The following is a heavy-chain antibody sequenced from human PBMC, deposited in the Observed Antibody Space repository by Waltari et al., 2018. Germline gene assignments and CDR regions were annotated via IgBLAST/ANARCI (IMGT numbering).Heavy chain of an antibody. V-gene: IGHV4-39*07. Sequence: QLQLQESGPGLVKPSETLSLTCTVSGGSIRSSSYYWGWIRQPPGKGLEWIGSIYYSGSTYYNPSLKSRVTISVDTSKNQFSLKLSSVTAADTAVYYCATSGWAAAGSNWFDPWGQGTLVTVSS. D-gene: IGHD6-13*01. CDR2: IYYSGST. J-gene: IGHJ5*02. CDR1: GGSIRSSSYY. CDR3: ATSGWAAAGSNWFDP.